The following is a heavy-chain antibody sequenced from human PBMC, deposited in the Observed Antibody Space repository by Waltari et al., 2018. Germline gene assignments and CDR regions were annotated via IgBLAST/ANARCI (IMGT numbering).Heavy chain of an antibody. D-gene: IGHD3-9*01. CDR1: GGSISSSSYY. Sequence: QLQLQESGPGLVKPSETLSLTCTVSGGSISSSSYYWGWIRQPPGKGLEWIGSIYYSGSTYYNPSLKSRVTISVDTSKNQFSLKLSSVTAADTAVYYCARLVLYYDILTGPYNWFDPWGQGTLVTVSS. J-gene: IGHJ5*02. V-gene: IGHV4-39*07. CDR3: ARLVLYYDILTGPYNWFDP. CDR2: IYYSGST.